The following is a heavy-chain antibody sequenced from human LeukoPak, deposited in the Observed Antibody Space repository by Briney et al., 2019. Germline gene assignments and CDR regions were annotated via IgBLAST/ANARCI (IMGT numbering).Heavy chain of an antibody. CDR2: ISSSSSYI. CDR3: AKDLGYSSVHDAFDI. J-gene: IGHJ3*02. CDR1: GFTFSNYS. V-gene: IGHV3-21*04. Sequence: GGSLRLSCAASGFTFSNYSMNWVRQAPGKGLEWVSSISSSSSYIYYADSVKGRFIISRDNSKNTLYLQMNSLRAEDTAVYYCAKDLGYSSVHDAFDIWGQGTMVTVSS. D-gene: IGHD6-19*01.